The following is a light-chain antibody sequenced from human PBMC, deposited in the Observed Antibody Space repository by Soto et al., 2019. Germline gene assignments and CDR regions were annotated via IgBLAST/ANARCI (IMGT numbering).Light chain of an antibody. CDR3: QQYYNGPPWT. Sequence: EIVMTQSPATLSVSPGGRATFSCRASQSINTKLAWYQQKPGQAPRLLIYVAYTRATGIPARFTGSASGTEFTLPISGLPSEDFVIYCCQQYYNGPPWTFCQGTQLAIK. CDR2: VAY. J-gene: IGKJ1*01. CDR1: QSINTK. V-gene: IGKV3-15*01.